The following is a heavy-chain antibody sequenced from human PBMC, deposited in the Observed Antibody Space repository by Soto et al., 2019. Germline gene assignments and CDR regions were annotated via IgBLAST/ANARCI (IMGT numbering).Heavy chain of an antibody. Sequence: QVQLQESGPGLVKPSGTLSLTCAVSGGSISSNNWWSWVRQPPGKGLEWIGDLYHSGSTNYNPSLKSRVTILVDKSKNQFSLKLTSVTAADTAVYYCARDGGTGRTHDYWGQGTLVTVSS. CDR3: ARDGGTGRTHDY. D-gene: IGHD1-1*01. CDR2: LYHSGST. V-gene: IGHV4-4*02. CDR1: GGSISSNNW. J-gene: IGHJ4*02.